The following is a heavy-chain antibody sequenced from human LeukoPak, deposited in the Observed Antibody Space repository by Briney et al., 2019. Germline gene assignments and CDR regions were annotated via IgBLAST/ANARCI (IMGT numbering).Heavy chain of an antibody. CDR2: INPNGGRT. Sequence: GASVKVSCKASGYTFTGYYMHWVRQAPGQGLEWLGLINPNGGRTSYAQNFQGRDTMTRDTSTTTVYLELSSLGSEDTAVYYCARDMSTRVTPISYAIDVWGQGTMVTVSS. V-gene: IGHV1-46*01. J-gene: IGHJ3*01. D-gene: IGHD4-23*01. CDR3: ARDMSTRVTPISYAIDV. CDR1: GYTFTGYY.